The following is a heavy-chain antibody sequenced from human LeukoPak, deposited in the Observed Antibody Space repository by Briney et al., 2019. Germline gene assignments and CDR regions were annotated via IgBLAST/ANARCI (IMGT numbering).Heavy chain of an antibody. D-gene: IGHD2-2*02. CDR3: ARGQHCSSTSCYIVPLAREPYYFDY. CDR1: GFTFSSYW. Sequence: GGSLRLSCAASGFTFSSYWMSWVRQAPGKGLEWVANIKQDGSEKYYVDSVKGRFTISRDNAKNSLYLQMNSLRAEDTAVYYCARGQHCSSTSCYIVPLAREPYYFDYWGQGTLVTVSS. CDR2: IKQDGSEK. J-gene: IGHJ4*02. V-gene: IGHV3-7*01.